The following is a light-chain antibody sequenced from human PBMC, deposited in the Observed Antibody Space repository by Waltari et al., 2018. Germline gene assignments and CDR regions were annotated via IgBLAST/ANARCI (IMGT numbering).Light chain of an antibody. CDR3: QQFNSNSWT. J-gene: IGKJ1*01. CDR1: QSVSRW. CDR2: QAS. Sequence: DIQMTQSPSTLSASVGDRVTITCRASQSVSRWLDWYQQKPGKAPKLLIYQASTLESGVPSRFSGSSSGTQFTLTISSLQPDDFATYYCQQFNSNSWTFGQGTKVEIQ. V-gene: IGKV1-5*03.